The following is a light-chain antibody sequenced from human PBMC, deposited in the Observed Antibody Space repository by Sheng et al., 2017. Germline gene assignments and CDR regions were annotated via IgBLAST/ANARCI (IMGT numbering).Light chain of an antibody. J-gene: IGKJ4*01. CDR2: DAS. V-gene: IGKV3D-11*01. CDR3: QQRSNWALT. Sequence: IVLTQSPATLSLSPGERATLSCRASQGVSSYLAWYQQKPGQAPRLLIYDASNRATGIPARFSGSGSGTDFTLTISSLEPEDFAVYYCQQRSNWALTFGGGTK. CDR1: QGVSSY.